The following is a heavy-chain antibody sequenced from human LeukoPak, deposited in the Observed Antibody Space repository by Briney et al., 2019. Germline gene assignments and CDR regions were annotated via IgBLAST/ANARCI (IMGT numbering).Heavy chain of an antibody. J-gene: IGHJ4*02. Sequence: GRSQTLFCPPSTFTYRSYAMSWPRQAPGKALDWDSAISGSGGSTYYADSVQGRFPISRYNSKTTLYLQMTSLRAEDTAVYYCAKDAVLLWFGELPSSNYFDSWGQGPLVPVSS. CDR2: ISGSGGST. D-gene: IGHD3-10*01. CDR3: AKDAVLLWFGELPSSNYFDS. CDR1: TFTYRSYA. V-gene: IGHV3-23*01.